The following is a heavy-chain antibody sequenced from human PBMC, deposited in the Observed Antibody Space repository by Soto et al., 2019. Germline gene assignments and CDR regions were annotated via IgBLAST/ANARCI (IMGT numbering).Heavy chain of an antibody. Sequence: GGSLRLSCAASGFTFSSYSMNWVRQAPGKGLEWVSSISSSSSYIYYADSVKGRFTISRDNAKNSLYLQMNSLRAEDTAVYYCARDDIVVVPAAMDDAFDIWGQGTMVTVSS. CDR3: ARDDIVVVPAAMDDAFDI. D-gene: IGHD2-2*01. J-gene: IGHJ3*02. CDR1: GFTFSSYS. V-gene: IGHV3-21*01. CDR2: ISSSSSYI.